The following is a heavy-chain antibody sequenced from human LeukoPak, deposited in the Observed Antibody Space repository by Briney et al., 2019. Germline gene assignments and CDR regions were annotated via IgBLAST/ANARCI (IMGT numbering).Heavy chain of an antibody. Sequence: GGSLRLSCAASGFTFSSYAMSWVRQAPGKGLEWVSAISGSGGSTYYADSVKGRSTISRDNSKNTLYLQMNSLRAEDTAVYYCAKDQDRYGSGSWPFDYWGQGTLVTVSS. CDR1: GFTFSSYA. D-gene: IGHD3-10*01. CDR2: ISGSGGST. V-gene: IGHV3-23*01. CDR3: AKDQDRYGSGSWPFDY. J-gene: IGHJ4*02.